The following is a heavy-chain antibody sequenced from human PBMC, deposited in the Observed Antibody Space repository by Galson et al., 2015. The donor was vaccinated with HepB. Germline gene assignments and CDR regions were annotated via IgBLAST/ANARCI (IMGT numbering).Heavy chain of an antibody. CDR2: INAGNGNT. Sequence: SVKVSCKASGYTFTSYAMHWVRQAPGQRLEWMGWINAGNGNTKYSQKFQGRVTITRDTSASTAYMELSSLRSEDTAVYYCARDVTGAPYYYYMDVWGKGTTVTVSS. V-gene: IGHV1-3*01. D-gene: IGHD2-21*02. CDR1: GYTFTSYA. CDR3: ARDVTGAPYYYYMDV. J-gene: IGHJ6*03.